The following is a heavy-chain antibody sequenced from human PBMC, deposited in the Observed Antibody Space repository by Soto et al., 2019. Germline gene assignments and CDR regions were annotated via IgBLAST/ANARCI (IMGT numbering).Heavy chain of an antibody. CDR1: GYTFTSYG. J-gene: IGHJ3*02. Sequence: QVQLVQSGAEVKKPGASVKVSCKASGYTFTSYGISWVRQAPGQGLEWMGWISAYNGNTNYAQKLQGRGTMTTDTATSTAYMELRSLRSDDTAVYYCAREKTTVTLLNAFDIWGQGTMVTVSS. V-gene: IGHV1-18*01. CDR2: ISAYNGNT. D-gene: IGHD4-17*01. CDR3: AREKTTVTLLNAFDI.